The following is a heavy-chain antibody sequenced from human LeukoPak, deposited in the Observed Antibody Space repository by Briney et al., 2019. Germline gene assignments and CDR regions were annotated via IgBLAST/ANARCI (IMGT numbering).Heavy chain of an antibody. CDR1: GGSVSSASYY. Sequence: SETLSLTCTVSGGSVSSASYYWSWIRHPPGKGLVWIGYIYYSGSTNYNPSLKSRVTISVDTSKNQFSLKLSSVTAADTAVYYCARERRSYSSGWFYYFDYWGQGTLVTVSS. CDR2: IYYSGST. D-gene: IGHD6-19*01. V-gene: IGHV4-61*01. CDR3: ARERRSYSSGWFYYFDY. J-gene: IGHJ4*02.